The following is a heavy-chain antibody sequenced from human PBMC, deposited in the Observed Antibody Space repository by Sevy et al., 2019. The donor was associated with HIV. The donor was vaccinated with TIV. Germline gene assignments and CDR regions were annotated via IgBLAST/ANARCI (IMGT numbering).Heavy chain of an antibody. D-gene: IGHD6-13*01. J-gene: IGHJ4*02. CDR2: IYYSGST. CDR1: GGSISSSSNY. Sequence: SETLSLTCTVSGGSISSSSNYWGWIRQPPGKGLEWIGSIYYSGSTYYNPSLKSRVTISVDTSKNQFSLKLSSVTAADTAVYYCARQKNGYSSSWYGGYYFDYWGQGTLVTVSS. CDR3: ARQKNGYSSSWYGGYYFDY. V-gene: IGHV4-39*01.